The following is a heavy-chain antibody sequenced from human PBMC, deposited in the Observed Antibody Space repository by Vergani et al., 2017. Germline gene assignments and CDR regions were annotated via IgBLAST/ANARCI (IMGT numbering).Heavy chain of an antibody. Sequence: QVQLVESGGGVVQPGKSLRLSCATSGLPFSSHGMHWVRQAPGKGLEWVAVISFDGTQTYYADSVKGRFTISRDNSKNTLSLQMNSLRVEDTAVYYGAKEGGFSDSSGNFYEGYYFDHWGQGTLVAVSS. CDR2: ISFDGTQT. J-gene: IGHJ4*02. CDR1: GLPFSSHG. D-gene: IGHD3-22*01. V-gene: IGHV3-30*18. CDR3: AKEGGFSDSSGNFYEGYYFDH.